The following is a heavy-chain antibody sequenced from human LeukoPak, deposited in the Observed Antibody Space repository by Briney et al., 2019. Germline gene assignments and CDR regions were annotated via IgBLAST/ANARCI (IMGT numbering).Heavy chain of an antibody. J-gene: IGHJ4*02. V-gene: IGHV3-43*02. CDR1: GFTFDDYA. CDR3: AKEEVISGNHGVYFDY. D-gene: IGHD3-22*01. Sequence: GGSLRLSCAASGFTFDDYAMHWVRQAPGKGLEWVSLISGDGGSTYYADSVKGRFTISRDNSKNSLYLQMNSLRTEDTALYYCAKEEVISGNHGVYFDYWGQGTLVTVSS. CDR2: ISGDGGST.